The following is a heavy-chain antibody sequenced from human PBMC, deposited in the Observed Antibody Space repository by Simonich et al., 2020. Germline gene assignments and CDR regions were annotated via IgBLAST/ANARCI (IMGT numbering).Heavy chain of an antibody. CDR3: ARDAKVNWFDP. V-gene: IGHV4-34*01. CDR1: GGSFSGYY. J-gene: IGHJ5*02. Sequence: QVQLQQWGAGLLKPSETLSLTCAVYGGSFSGYYWSWIRQPPGKGLEWIGEINHSGSTNYNPSLKSRVTISVDTSKNQFSLKLSSVTAADTAGYYCARDAKVNWFDPWGQGTLVTVSS. D-gene: IGHD2-8*01. CDR2: INHSGST.